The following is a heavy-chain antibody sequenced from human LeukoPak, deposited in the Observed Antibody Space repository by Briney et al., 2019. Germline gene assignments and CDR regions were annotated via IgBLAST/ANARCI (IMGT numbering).Heavy chain of an antibody. CDR1: GFTFSNYW. V-gene: IGHV3-7*01. J-gene: IGHJ4*01. CDR2: INQDGSEK. CDR3: AKLLRDETIYDF. Sequence: GGSLRLSCAASGFTFSNYWMSWVRQTPGKGLEWVANINQDGSEKYYVDSARGRFTISRDNAKNSLLLQMNSLRAEDTAFYYCAKLLRDETIYDFWGRGDLVTVSS. D-gene: IGHD4-23*01.